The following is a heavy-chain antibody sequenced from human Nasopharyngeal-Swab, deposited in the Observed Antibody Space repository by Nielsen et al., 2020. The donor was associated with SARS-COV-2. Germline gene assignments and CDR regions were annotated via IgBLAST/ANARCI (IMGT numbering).Heavy chain of an antibody. J-gene: IGHJ4*02. Sequence: GGLRLSRAASGFTFSSYWMSWVRQAPGKGLEWVANIKQDGSEKYYVDSVKGRFTISRDNAKNSLYLQMNSLRAEDTAVYYCARDSKVRVVGFDYWGQGTLVTVSS. CDR2: IKQDGSEK. CDR3: ARDSKVRVVGFDY. D-gene: IGHD3-10*01. V-gene: IGHV3-7*01. CDR1: GFTFSSYW.